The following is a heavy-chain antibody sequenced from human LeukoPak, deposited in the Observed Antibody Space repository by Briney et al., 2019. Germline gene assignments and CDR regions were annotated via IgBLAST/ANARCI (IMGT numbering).Heavy chain of an antibody. CDR3: AKNYYGDYYLDY. J-gene: IGHJ4*02. Sequence: QPGGSLRLSCAASGFTFTSYSMNWVRQAPGKGLEWVSYISTSSNTIYYADSVKGRFTISRDNAKNSLYLQMNSLRDEDTAVYYCAKNYYGDYYLDYWGQGTLVTVSS. CDR2: ISTSSNTI. D-gene: IGHD4-17*01. V-gene: IGHV3-48*02. CDR1: GFTFTSYS.